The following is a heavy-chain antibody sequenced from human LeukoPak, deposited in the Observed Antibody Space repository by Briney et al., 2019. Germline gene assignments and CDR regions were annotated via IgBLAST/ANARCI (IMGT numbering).Heavy chain of an antibody. CDR1: GFTFSSYW. J-gene: IGHJ4*02. D-gene: IGHD1-1*01. Sequence: GGSLRLSCAASGFTFSSYWMHWVRQAPGKGLAWLSRINSDGSSTDYADSVKGRFTISRDNAKNSLYLQMNSLRAEDTAVYYCARVAYNAFDYWGQGTLVTVSS. CDR3: ARVAYNAFDY. V-gene: IGHV3-74*01. CDR2: INSDGSST.